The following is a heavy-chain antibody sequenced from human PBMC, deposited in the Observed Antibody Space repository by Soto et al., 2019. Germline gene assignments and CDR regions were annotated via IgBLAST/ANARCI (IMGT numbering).Heavy chain of an antibody. CDR2: ISSSGSLT. CDR3: ASLRGYRADY. Sequence: PGGSLRLSCTASGVTFSDYYMSWIRQAPGKGLEWVSYISSSGSLTYYADSVKGRFTISRDNAKNSLYLQMNSLRAEDTAVYYCASLRGYRADYWGQGTLVTVSS. D-gene: IGHD5-18*01. CDR1: GVTFSDYY. J-gene: IGHJ4*02. V-gene: IGHV3-11*01.